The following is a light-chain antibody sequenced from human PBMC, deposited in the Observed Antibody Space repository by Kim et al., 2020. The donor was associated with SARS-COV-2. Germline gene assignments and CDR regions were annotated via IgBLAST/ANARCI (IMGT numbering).Light chain of an antibody. CDR2: GKN. CDR1: RLRSYC. J-gene: IGLJ2*01. V-gene: IGLV3-19*01. Sequence: ALGQKVRITCQGDRLRSYCASWYQQKPGQAPVLVIYGKNNRPSGIPDRFSGSSSGNTASLTITGAQAEDEADYYCNSRDSSGNVVFGGGTQLTVL. CDR3: NSRDSSGNVV.